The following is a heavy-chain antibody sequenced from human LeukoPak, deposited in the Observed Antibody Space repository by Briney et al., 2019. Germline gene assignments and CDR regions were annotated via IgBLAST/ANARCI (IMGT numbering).Heavy chain of an antibody. CDR1: GFSFDTYA. CDR2: ISGSGGNS. Sequence: GGSLRLACTASGFSFDTYAMTWVRQVPGKGLEWVSGISGSGGNSYYADSVKGRFPISRDNSKNTLYLQMHSLRAEDTAIYYCAKERQGGNSYGDEAFYFDYWGQGTLVTVSS. V-gene: IGHV3-23*01. D-gene: IGHD4-23*01. CDR3: AKERQGGNSYGDEAFYFDY. J-gene: IGHJ4*02.